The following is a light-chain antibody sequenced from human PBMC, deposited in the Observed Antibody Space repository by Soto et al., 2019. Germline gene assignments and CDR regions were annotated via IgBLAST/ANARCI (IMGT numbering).Light chain of an antibody. Sequence: QSVLTQPPSVSAAPGQKVTISCSGSSSNIGNNYVSWSQQLPGTAPKLLIYENNKRPSWIPDRFSGSKSGTAATLGITGLQTGDEADYYCGTWDSSLSAWVFGGGTKLTVL. V-gene: IGLV1-51*02. CDR1: SSNIGNNY. J-gene: IGLJ3*02. CDR3: GTWDSSLSAWV. CDR2: ENN.